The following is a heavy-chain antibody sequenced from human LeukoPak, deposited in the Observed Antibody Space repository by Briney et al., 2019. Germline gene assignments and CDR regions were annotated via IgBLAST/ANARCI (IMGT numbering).Heavy chain of an antibody. Sequence: ASVKVSCKASGYTFTGYYMHWVRQAPGQGLEWMGWINPNSGGTNYAQKFQGRVTIARDTSISTAYMELSRLRSDDTAVYYCARDWDIVEQPPLDPWGQGTLVTVSS. CDR1: GYTFTGYY. D-gene: IGHD2-15*01. J-gene: IGHJ5*02. V-gene: IGHV1-2*02. CDR2: INPNSGGT. CDR3: ARDWDIVEQPPLDP.